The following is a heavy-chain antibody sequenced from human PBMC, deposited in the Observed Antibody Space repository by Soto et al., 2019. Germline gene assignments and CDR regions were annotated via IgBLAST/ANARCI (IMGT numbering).Heavy chain of an antibody. CDR1: GGSISSSSYY. V-gene: IGHV4-39*01. Sequence: SETLSLTCTVSGGSISSSSYYWGWIRQPPGKGLEWIGSIYYSGSTYYNPSLKSRVTISVDTSKNQFSLKLSSVTAADTAVYYCAVYSSSSYYYYGMDVRAQGTTVTGSS. D-gene: IGHD6-6*01. CDR3: AVYSSSSYYYYGMDV. CDR2: IYYSGST. J-gene: IGHJ6*02.